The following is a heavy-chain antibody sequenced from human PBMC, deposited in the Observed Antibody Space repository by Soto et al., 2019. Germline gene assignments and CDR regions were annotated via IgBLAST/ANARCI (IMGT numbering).Heavy chain of an antibody. CDR2: IKEDGSEK. Sequence: EVQLVESGGPLVQPGGSLRLSCAASGFTFSSYWMNWVRQAPGKGLEWVANIKEDGSEKYYVDSVKGRFTITRDNAKNSLYLQMNSLRGEETAVYYCARGLIAVAGIDHWGQGTLVTVSS. V-gene: IGHV3-7*05. CDR3: ARGLIAVAGIDH. CDR1: GFTFSSYW. J-gene: IGHJ4*02. D-gene: IGHD6-19*01.